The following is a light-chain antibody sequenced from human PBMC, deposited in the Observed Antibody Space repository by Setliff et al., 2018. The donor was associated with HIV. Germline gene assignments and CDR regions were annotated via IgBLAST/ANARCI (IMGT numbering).Light chain of an antibody. CDR1: SSDVGGYNY. V-gene: IGLV2-14*01. J-gene: IGLJ1*01. CDR3: SSYAITNTQP. Sequence: QSALAQPASVSGSPGQSITISCTGTSSDVGGYNYVSWYQQHPGKAPKLIIYEVRNRPSGVSNRFSGSKSGNTASLTISGLQAEDEGDYYCSSYAITNTQPFGTGTKVTVL. CDR2: EVR.